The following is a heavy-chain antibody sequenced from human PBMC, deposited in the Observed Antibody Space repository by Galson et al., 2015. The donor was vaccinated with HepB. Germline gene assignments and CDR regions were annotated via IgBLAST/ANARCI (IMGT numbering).Heavy chain of an antibody. Sequence: SVKVSCKAGGYTFTSYTISWVRQAPGQGLEWMGCISPYNGNTDYAQNLQGRVTMTTDTSTSTVYMELRSLRSDDMAVYYCARDRHVAPAAPLGYWGQGTPVTVSS. D-gene: IGHD2-2*01. J-gene: IGHJ4*02. CDR3: ARDRHVAPAAPLGY. CDR2: ISPYNGNT. V-gene: IGHV1-18*03. CDR1: GYTFTSYT.